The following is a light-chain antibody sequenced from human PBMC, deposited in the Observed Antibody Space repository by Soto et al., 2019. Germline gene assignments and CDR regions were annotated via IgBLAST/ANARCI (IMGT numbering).Light chain of an antibody. Sequence: EIVLTQSPGTLSLSPGERATLSCRASQSVSAIYLAWYQQKPGQAPRLLIYGASSRATGIPDRFSGSGSGTEFNLNISRLEPEDFAVYFCQQYGSSSYTFGQGTKLEIK. CDR2: GAS. CDR3: QQYGSSSYT. CDR1: QSVSAIY. J-gene: IGKJ2*01. V-gene: IGKV3-20*01.